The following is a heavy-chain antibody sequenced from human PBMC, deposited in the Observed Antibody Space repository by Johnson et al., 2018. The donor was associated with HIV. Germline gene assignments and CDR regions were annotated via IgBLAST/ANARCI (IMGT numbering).Heavy chain of an antibody. CDR3: ATGEEAFCGGDCYSGGFDI. J-gene: IGHJ3*02. D-gene: IGHD2-21*01. CDR2: MTSDGSST. Sequence: VQVVESGGGVVQPGRSLRLSCAASGFTLSSYWIHWVRQAPGKGLVWVSRMTSDGSSTSYADSVKGRFTISRDNAKNTLYLQMNSLRGEDTAMYYCATGEEAFCGGDCYSGGFDIWGQGTMVTVSS. CDR1: GFTLSSYW. V-gene: IGHV3-74*02.